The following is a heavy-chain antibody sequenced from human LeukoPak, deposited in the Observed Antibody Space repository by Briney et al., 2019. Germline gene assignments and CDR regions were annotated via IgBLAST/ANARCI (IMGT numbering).Heavy chain of an antibody. Sequence: PSETLSLTCTVSGGSISKDYWSWIRQPPGKGLEWIGYISYSGSTNYNPSLKSRVTISVDTSKNQFSLKLSSVTAADTAVYYCARLGPAAGTSFDYWGQGTLVTVSS. D-gene: IGHD6-13*01. CDR2: ISYSGST. CDR1: GGSISKDY. V-gene: IGHV4-59*08. J-gene: IGHJ4*02. CDR3: ARLGPAAGTSFDY.